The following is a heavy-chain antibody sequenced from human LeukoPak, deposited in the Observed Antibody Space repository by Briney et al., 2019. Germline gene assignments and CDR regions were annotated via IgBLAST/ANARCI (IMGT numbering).Heavy chain of an antibody. CDR3: ARAVVAATTYFDY. CDR2: INPGDCDT. V-gene: IGHV5-51*01. CDR1: GYSFTNYW. Sequence: GESLKISCKGSGYSFTNYWIGWVRQMPGKGLEWLGIINPGDCDTRYSPSFQGQVTISVDKSISTAYLQWSSLKASDTAMYYCARAVVAATTYFDYWGQGTLVTVSS. J-gene: IGHJ4*02. D-gene: IGHD2-15*01.